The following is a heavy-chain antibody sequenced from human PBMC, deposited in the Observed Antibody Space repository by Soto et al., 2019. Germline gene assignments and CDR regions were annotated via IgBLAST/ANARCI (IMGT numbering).Heavy chain of an antibody. D-gene: IGHD5-18*01. Sequence: PSETLSLTCAVSGGSISSGGYSWSWIRQPPGKGLEWIGYIYHSGSTYYNPSLKSRVTISVDRSKNQFSLKLSSVTAADTAVYYCAKDGGKDGYFGNWFDPWGQGTLVTVSS. CDR2: IYHSGST. CDR1: GGSISSGGYS. CDR3: AKDGGKDGYFGNWFDP. J-gene: IGHJ5*02. V-gene: IGHV4-30-2*01.